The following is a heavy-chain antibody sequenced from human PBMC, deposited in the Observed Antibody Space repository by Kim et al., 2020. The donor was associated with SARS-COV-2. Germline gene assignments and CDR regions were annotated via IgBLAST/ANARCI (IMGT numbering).Heavy chain of an antibody. Sequence: AQKCQGRVTMTTDTSTSTAYMGLRSLRSDDTAVYYCARDSILWFGECFDYWGQGTLVTVSS. V-gene: IGHV1-18*01. CDR3: ARDSILWFGECFDY. J-gene: IGHJ4*02. D-gene: IGHD3-10*01.